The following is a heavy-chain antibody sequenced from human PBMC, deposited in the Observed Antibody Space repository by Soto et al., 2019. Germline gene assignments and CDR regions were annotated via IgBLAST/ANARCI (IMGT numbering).Heavy chain of an antibody. J-gene: IGHJ3*02. CDR1: GFTFSSYW. D-gene: IGHD7-27*01. CDR2: INSDGSST. CDR3: ASAIITGDVAFDI. Sequence: GGSLRLSCAASGFTFSSYWLHWVRQAPGKGLVWVSRINSDGSSTSYADSVKGRFTISRDNAKNTLYLQMNSLRAEDTAVYYCASAIITGDVAFDIWGQGTMVTVSS. V-gene: IGHV3-74*01.